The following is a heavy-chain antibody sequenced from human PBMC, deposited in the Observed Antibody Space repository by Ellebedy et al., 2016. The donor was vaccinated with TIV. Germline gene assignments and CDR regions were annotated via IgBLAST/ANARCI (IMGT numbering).Heavy chain of an antibody. CDR1: GGSISSSNSY. D-gene: IGHD3-9*01. Sequence: SETLSLTCTVSGGSISSSNSYWTWVRQHPGKGLEWIGYIGYSGSTYYSPSLRSRGIISVDTSKNQFSLKLNSVTAADTAVYYCARDAYDTVTGWSEGMDVWGQGTTVTVSS. CDR3: ARDAYDTVTGWSEGMDV. V-gene: IGHV4-31*03. J-gene: IGHJ6*02. CDR2: IGYSGST.